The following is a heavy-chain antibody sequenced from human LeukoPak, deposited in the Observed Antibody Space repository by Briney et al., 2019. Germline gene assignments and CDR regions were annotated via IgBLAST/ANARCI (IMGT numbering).Heavy chain of an antibody. Sequence: TGGSLRLSCASSGLTFSSYDMSWVRQAPGRGLEWVSGISGGGNTFYSDAVKGRFTISRDNSKNTLYLQMNSLRTEDTAFYYCANDSGYTSSWYFGDYWGQGTLVTVSS. J-gene: IGHJ4*02. CDR1: GLTFSSYD. D-gene: IGHD6-13*01. CDR2: ISGGGNT. CDR3: ANDSGYTSSWYFGDY. V-gene: IGHV3-23*01.